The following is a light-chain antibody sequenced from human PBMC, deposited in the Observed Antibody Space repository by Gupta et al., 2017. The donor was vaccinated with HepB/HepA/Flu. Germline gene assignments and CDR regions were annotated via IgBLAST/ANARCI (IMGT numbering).Light chain of an antibody. CDR2: AAS. V-gene: IGKV1-39*01. CDR3: QQNYSTPLT. Sequence: IHLTQSPSSLAAYVGDRVTITSRESQSISSYLNWYQQKPGKAPKLLIYAASSMQSGVPSRFSGSGSGTDFTLTISSLQSEDFATYYCQQNYSTPLTFGQGTKVEIK. J-gene: IGKJ4*01. CDR1: QSISSY.